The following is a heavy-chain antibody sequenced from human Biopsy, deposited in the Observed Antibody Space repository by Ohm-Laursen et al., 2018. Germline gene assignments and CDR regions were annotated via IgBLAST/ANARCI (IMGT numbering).Heavy chain of an antibody. CDR2: INHRGST. D-gene: IGHD3-16*01. CDR1: GGSFSGYY. CDR3: ARAVDYYDPYYYYGLDV. V-gene: IGHV4-34*01. Sequence: SEALSLTCAVYGGSFSGYYWSWIRQPPGKGLEWIGEINHRGSTNYNPSLKSRVTISVDTSKNQFSLKLRSVTAAGTAVYYCARAVDYYDPYYYYGLDVWGQGTTVTVSS. J-gene: IGHJ6*02.